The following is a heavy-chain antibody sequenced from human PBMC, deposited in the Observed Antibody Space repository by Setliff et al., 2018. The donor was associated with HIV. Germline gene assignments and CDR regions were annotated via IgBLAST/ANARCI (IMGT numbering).Heavy chain of an antibody. CDR3: AKNVWGSGGHYFDY. J-gene: IGHJ4*02. D-gene: IGHD3-16*01. CDR2: VYYSGST. Sequence: SETLSLTCTVSGGSITGGSYYWSWIRQPPGKGLEWLGSVYYSGSTYYNPSLKSRVTISIDTSKNQISLKLSSVTAADTAVYYCAKNVWGSGGHYFDYWGQGTLVTVSS. V-gene: IGHV4-39*07. CDR1: GGSITGGSYY.